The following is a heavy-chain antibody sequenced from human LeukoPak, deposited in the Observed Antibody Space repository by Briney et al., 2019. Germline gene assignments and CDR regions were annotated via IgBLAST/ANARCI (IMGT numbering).Heavy chain of an antibody. D-gene: IGHD2-2*01. CDR3: ARDCSSTSCVGAFDI. CDR2: IYYSGST. J-gene: IGHJ3*02. V-gene: IGHV4-31*03. CDR1: GGSISSGGYY. Sequence: SETLSLTCTVSGGSISSGGYYWSWIRQHPGKGLEWIGYIYYSGSTYYNPSLKSRVTISVDTSKNQFSLKLSSVTAAGTAVYYCARDCSSTSCVGAFDIWGQGTMVTVSS.